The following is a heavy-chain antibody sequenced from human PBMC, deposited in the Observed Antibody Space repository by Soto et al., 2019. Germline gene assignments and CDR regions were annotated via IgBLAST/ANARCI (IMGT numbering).Heavy chain of an antibody. CDR2: ISAYNGNT. J-gene: IGHJ5*02. V-gene: IGHV1-18*01. D-gene: IGHD6-13*01. Sequence: ASVKVSCKASGYTFTSYGISWVRQAPGQGREWMGWISAYNGNTNYAQKLQGRVTMTTDTSTSTAYMELRSLRSDDTAVYYCARGIAAAGNNWFDPWGQGXLVTVYS. CDR1: GYTFTSYG. CDR3: ARGIAAAGNNWFDP.